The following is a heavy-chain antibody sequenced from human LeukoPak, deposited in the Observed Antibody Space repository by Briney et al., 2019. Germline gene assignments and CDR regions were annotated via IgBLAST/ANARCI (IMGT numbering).Heavy chain of an antibody. D-gene: IGHD3-22*01. CDR3: ARGGNFYDGSGYDPYYYYMDV. Sequence: ASVKVSCKASGYTFTSYYIHWVRQAPGQGLGWMGIINPSGGSTSYAQKFQGRVTMTRDMSTSTVSTELSSLRSEDTAVYYCARGGNFYDGSGYDPYYYYMDVWGQGTTVTVSS. J-gene: IGHJ6*03. CDR1: GYTFTSYY. CDR2: INPSGGST. V-gene: IGHV1-46*01.